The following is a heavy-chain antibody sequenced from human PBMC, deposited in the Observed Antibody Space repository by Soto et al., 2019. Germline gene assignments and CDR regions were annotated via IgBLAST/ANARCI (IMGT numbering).Heavy chain of an antibody. V-gene: IGHV3-48*01. D-gene: IGHD3-9*01. Sequence: GGSLRLSCAASGFTFSDHYMDGVRQAPGKGLEWVSYISSSSSTIYYADSVKGRFTISRDNAKNSLYLQMNSLRAEDTAVYYCARVRGLTYYDILTGPTMAPVDYWGQGTLVTVSS. CDR1: GFTFSDHY. CDR2: ISSSSSTI. CDR3: ARVRGLTYYDILTGPTMAPVDY. J-gene: IGHJ4*02.